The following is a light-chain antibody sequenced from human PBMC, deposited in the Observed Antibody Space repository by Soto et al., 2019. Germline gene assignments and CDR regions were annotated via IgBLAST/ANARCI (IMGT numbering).Light chain of an antibody. Sequence: EIVLTQSPGTLSLSPGERATLSCRASQSVTSGDLAWYQQKPGQAPRLLMYGASRRITGVPDRFSGSGSGTDFTLTISRLQPEDFAVYYCPQYGNFPRTFGQGTKVEIK. CDR3: PQYGNFPRT. J-gene: IGKJ1*01. V-gene: IGKV3-20*01. CDR2: GAS. CDR1: QSVTSGD.